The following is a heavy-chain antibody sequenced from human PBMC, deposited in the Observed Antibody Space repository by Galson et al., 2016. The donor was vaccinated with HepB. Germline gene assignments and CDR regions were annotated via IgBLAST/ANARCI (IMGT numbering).Heavy chain of an antibody. CDR1: GFTFSYYS. CDR3: ARDYGDSNSYFNY. Sequence: SLRLSCAASGFTFSYYSMHWVRQAPGMGLEWVAIISNDGSNKYYADSVKGRFTISRDNSKNTLYLQMNSLRAEDTAVYYCARDYGDSNSYFNYWGQGTLVTVSS. J-gene: IGHJ4*02. D-gene: IGHD4-17*01. CDR2: ISNDGSNK. V-gene: IGHV3-30-3*01.